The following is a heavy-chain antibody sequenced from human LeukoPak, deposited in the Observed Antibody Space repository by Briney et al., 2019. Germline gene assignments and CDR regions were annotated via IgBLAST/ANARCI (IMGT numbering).Heavy chain of an antibody. CDR2: INPNSGAT. Sequence: ASVKVSCKASGYTFTGYYMHWVRQAPGQGLEWMGWINPNSGATNYAQKFQGRVTMTRNTSISTAYMELSSLRSEDTAVYYCARGGGPTVTKGRWFDPWGQGTLVTVSS. D-gene: IGHD4-17*01. J-gene: IGHJ5*02. CDR3: ARGGGPTVTKGRWFDP. V-gene: IGHV1-2*02. CDR1: GYTFTGYY.